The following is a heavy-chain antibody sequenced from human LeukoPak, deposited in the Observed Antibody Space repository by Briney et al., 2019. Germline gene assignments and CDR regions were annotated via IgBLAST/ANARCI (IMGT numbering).Heavy chain of an antibody. J-gene: IGHJ4*02. CDR1: GGSISSGSYY. D-gene: IGHD2-15*01. Sequence: PSETLPLTCTVSGGSISSGSYYWGWIRQPAGKGLEWIGYIYYSGSTNYNPSLKSRVTLSVDTSKNQFSLKLNSVTAADTAVYYCARQAYCSGSWCNPFDYWGQGTLVTVSS. CDR3: ARQAYCSGSWCNPFDY. V-gene: IGHV4-61*10. CDR2: IYYSGST.